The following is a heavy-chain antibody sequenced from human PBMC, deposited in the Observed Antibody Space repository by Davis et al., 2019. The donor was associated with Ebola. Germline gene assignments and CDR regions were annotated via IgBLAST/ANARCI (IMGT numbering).Heavy chain of an antibody. D-gene: IGHD3-3*01. CDR3: ARDSGFWGGYQFDY. CDR1: GYSISSGYY. Sequence: GSLRLSCAVSGYSISSGYYWGWIRQPPGRGLEWIGSLYHSGNTYYNPSLKSRVTISVDTSKNQFSLKLSSVTAADTAVYYCARDSGFWGGYQFDYWGQGTLVIVSS. CDR2: LYHSGNT. J-gene: IGHJ4*02. V-gene: IGHV4-38-2*02.